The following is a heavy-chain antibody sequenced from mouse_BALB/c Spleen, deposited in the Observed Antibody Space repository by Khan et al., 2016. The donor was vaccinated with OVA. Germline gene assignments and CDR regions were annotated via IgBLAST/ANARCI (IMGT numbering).Heavy chain of an antibody. J-gene: IGHJ3*01. V-gene: IGHV1-5*01. CDR2: IYPGNSDT. CDR3: TRGGYSSFAY. D-gene: IGHD1-3*01. CDR1: GYIFTSYL. Sequence: VQLKESGTVLARPGASVKMSCKASGYIFTSYLIHWVKQRPGQGLEWIGDIYPGNSDTSYNQKFKDKAKLTAGTSASNAYMELSNLTNEDSAVYYCTRGGYSSFAYWGQGTLVTVSA.